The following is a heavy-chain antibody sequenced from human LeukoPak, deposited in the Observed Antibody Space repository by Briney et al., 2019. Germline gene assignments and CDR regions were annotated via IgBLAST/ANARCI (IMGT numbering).Heavy chain of an antibody. D-gene: IGHD3-9*01. CDR3: GRGPFYYDID. CDR1: GGTFSSYA. J-gene: IGHJ4*02. CDR2: IIPIFGTA. V-gene: IGHV1-69*05. Sequence: SVKVSCKASGGTFSSYAISWVRQAPGQGLEWMGGIIPIFGTANYAQKFQGRVTITTDESTSTAYMELRSLRSDDTAVYYCGRGPFYYDIDWGQGTLITVSS.